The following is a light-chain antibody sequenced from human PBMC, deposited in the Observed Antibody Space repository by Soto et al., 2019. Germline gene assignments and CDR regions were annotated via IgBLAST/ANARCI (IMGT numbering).Light chain of an antibody. CDR3: QHYKTWPLS. CDR2: GAS. Sequence: EIVLTQSPGTLSLSPGERATLSCRASQSVRGNYLAWYQQKPGQAPRLLIYGASSGATGIPDRFVGSGSETDFILTISSLQSDDIAVYYCQHYKTWPLSFGGGTRVEI. V-gene: IGKV3-20*01. J-gene: IGKJ4*01. CDR1: QSVRGNY.